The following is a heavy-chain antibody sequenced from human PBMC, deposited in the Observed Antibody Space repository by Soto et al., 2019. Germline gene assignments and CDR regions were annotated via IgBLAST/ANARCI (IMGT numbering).Heavy chain of an antibody. CDR2: IIGSGGTP. J-gene: IGHJ6*02. CDR1: GFTFDIYA. V-gene: IGHV3-23*01. Sequence: EVQLLESGGGLVQPGGSLRLSCAASGFTFDIYAISWVRQAPGKGLKWVSTIIGSGGTPYYADSVKGRFTISRDNSKNTLYVQMNSLRADDTAEYYCAKHSGYDHYYDMDVWGQGTTVTVSS. D-gene: IGHD5-12*01. CDR3: AKHSGYDHYYDMDV.